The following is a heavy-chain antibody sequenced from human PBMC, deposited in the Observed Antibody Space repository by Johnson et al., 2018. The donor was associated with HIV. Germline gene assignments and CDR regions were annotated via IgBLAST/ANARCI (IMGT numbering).Heavy chain of an antibody. Sequence: VQLVESGGGVVQPGRSLRFSCAASGFTFDDYGMTWVRQAPGKGLEWVSGINWNGGSTGYADSVKGRFTISRDNARNSLYLQMNSLRAEDTALYYCARATWSDDAFDIWGQGTMVTVSS. D-gene: IGHD2-8*01. V-gene: IGHV3-20*04. CDR1: GFTFDDYG. CDR2: INWNGGST. CDR3: ARATWSDDAFDI. J-gene: IGHJ3*02.